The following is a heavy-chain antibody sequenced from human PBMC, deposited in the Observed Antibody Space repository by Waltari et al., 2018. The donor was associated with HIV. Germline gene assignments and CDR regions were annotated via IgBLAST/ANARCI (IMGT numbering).Heavy chain of an antibody. CDR3: AKDMGIFYAYGMDV. CDR1: GFKFGNYA. V-gene: IGHV3-9*01. CDR2: ISWNSGNI. Sequence: VQPGRSLRLSCAASGFKFGNYAMNWVRQAPGKALEWVSGISWNSGNIEYADSVKGRFTISRDNGKNSLYLQMNSLRSEDTGLYYCAKDMGIFYAYGMDVWGQGTAV. D-gene: IGHD2-8*01. J-gene: IGHJ6*02.